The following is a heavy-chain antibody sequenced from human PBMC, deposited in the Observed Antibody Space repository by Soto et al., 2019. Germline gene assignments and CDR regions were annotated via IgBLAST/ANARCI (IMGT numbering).Heavy chain of an antibody. Sequence: ESLKISCKGSGYSFTSYWISWVRQMPGKGLEWMGRIDPSDSYTNYSPSFQGHVTISADKSISTAYLQWSSLKASDTAMYYCARLAMATRRGYYGKDVWGQGTTVTVSS. CDR3: ARLAMATRRGYYGKDV. V-gene: IGHV5-10-1*01. CDR2: IDPSDSYT. J-gene: IGHJ6*02. D-gene: IGHD5-12*01. CDR1: GYSFTSYW.